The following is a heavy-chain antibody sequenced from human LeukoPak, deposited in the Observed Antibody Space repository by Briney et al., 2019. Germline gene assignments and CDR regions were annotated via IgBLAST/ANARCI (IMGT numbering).Heavy chain of an antibody. J-gene: IGHJ5*02. CDR2: ISESGDDT. D-gene: IGHD5-24*01. V-gene: IGHV3-23*01. Sequence: GGSLRLSCAASGFTFSNYAMNWVRQAPGKGLEWVSSISESGDDTAYADSVKGRFTISRDNSRNTLYLQMISLRAEDTAVYYCAKQFVDVWGQGTLVTVSS. CDR1: GFTFSNYA. CDR3: AKQFVDV.